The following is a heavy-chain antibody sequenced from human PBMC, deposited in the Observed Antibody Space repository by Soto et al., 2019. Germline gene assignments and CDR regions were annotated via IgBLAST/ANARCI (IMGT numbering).Heavy chain of an antibody. J-gene: IGHJ4*02. CDR1: GFTFSSYE. CDR3: VRGGSGSPRGRGYYFDY. D-gene: IGHD1-26*01. CDR2: ISSSGSTI. V-gene: IGHV3-48*03. Sequence: EVQLVESGGGLVQPGGSLRLSCAASGFTFSSYEMNWVRQAPGKGLEWVSYISSSGSTIYYADSVKVRFTISSDNAKNALYLQMNSLRAEYTAVYYCVRGGSGSPRGRGYYFDYWGQGTLVTVSA.